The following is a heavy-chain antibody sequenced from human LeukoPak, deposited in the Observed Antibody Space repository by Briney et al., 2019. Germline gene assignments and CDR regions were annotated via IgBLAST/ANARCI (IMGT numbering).Heavy chain of an antibody. CDR3: ARGFQGGSGSYWSDP. Sequence: GGSLRLSCAASGFTFDDYGMSWVRQAPGKGLEWVSGINWNGGSTGYADSVKGRFTISRDNAKNSLYLQMNSLRAEDTALYYCARGFQGGSGSYWSDPWGQGTLVTVSS. J-gene: IGHJ5*02. D-gene: IGHD3-10*01. V-gene: IGHV3-20*04. CDR2: INWNGGST. CDR1: GFTFDDYG.